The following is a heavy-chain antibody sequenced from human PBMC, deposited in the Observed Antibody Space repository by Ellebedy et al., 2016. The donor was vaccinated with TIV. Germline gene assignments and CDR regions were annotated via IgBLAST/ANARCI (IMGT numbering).Heavy chain of an antibody. CDR3: ARDQGTYYSGSYDY. V-gene: IGHV3-72*01. J-gene: IGHJ4*02. Sequence: GESLKISCAASGFTFSDHYMDWVRQAPGKGLEWVGRTRNKADSYTTEYAASVKGRFTISRDDSKNSLYLQMNSLKTEDTAVYYCARDQGTYYSGSYDYWGQGTLVTVSS. CDR1: GFTFSDHY. D-gene: IGHD1-26*01. CDR2: TRNKADSYTT.